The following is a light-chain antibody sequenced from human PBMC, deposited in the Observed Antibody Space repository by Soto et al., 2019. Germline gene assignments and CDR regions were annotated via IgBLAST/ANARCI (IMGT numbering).Light chain of an antibody. CDR3: SSYTRVSTRV. CDR1: SSDVGGYNY. J-gene: IGLJ2*01. Sequence: QSALTQPASVSGSPGQSITISCTGTSSDVGGYNYVSWYQQHPGKAPKLMIYDVSNRPSGVSNRFSGSKSGNTASLTISGLQAEDEADYYCSSYTRVSTRVVGGGTKLTVL. V-gene: IGLV2-14*01. CDR2: DVS.